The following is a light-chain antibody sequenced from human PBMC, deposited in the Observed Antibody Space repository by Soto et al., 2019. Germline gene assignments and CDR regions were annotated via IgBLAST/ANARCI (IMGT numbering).Light chain of an antibody. CDR2: EVS. V-gene: IGLV2-8*01. Sequence: QSALTQPPSASGSPGQSVTISCTGTSSDVGGYNYVSWYQQHPGKAPKLMIYEVSKRPSGVPDRFSGSKSGNTASLTVSGLQAEDEADYYCYSFAYSNDVGVFGGGTKLTVL. CDR3: YSFAYSNDVGV. CDR1: SSDVGGYNY. J-gene: IGLJ3*02.